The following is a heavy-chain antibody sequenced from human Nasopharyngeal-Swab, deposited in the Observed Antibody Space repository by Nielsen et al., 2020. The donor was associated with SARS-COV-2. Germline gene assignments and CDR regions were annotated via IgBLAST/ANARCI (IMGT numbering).Heavy chain of an antibody. J-gene: IGHJ4*02. CDR1: GGSISSYY. CDR2: IHYSGST. Sequence: SETLSLTCTASGGSISSYYWSWIRQPPGKSLEWIGYIHYSGSTNYSPSLKSRVTMSVDTSKNQLSLKLTSVTAADAAVYYCARDGVATIFDYWGQGTLVTVSS. D-gene: IGHD5-12*01. V-gene: IGHV4-59*01. CDR3: ARDGVATIFDY.